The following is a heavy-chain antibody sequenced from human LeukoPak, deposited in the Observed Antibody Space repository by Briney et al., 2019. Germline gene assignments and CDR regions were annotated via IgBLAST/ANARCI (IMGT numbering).Heavy chain of an antibody. D-gene: IGHD4-11*01. CDR3: AGMTTVTPAYYYYGMDV. V-gene: IGHV1-69*13. Sequence: SVKVSCKASGGTFISYAISWVRQAPGQGLEWMGGIIPIFGTANYAQKFQGRVTITADESTSTAYMELSSLRSEDTAVYYCAGMTTVTPAYYYYGMDVWGQGTTVTVSS. CDR2: IIPIFGTA. J-gene: IGHJ6*02. CDR1: GGTFISYA.